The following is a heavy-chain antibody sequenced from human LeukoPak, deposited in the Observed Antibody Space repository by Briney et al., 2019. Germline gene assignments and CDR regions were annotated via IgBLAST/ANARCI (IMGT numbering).Heavy chain of an antibody. Sequence: PSETLPLTCTVSGGSISSYYWSWIRQPAGKGLEWIGRIYTSGSTNYNPSLKSRVTMSVDTSKNQFSLKLSSVTAADTAVYYCARDTYYYGSGSYGLDYWGQGTLVTVSS. J-gene: IGHJ4*02. CDR2: IYTSGST. CDR1: GGSISSYY. V-gene: IGHV4-4*07. D-gene: IGHD3-10*01. CDR3: ARDTYYYGSGSYGLDY.